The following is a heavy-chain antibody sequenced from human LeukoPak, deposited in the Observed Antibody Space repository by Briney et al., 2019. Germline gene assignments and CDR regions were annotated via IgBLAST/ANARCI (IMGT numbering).Heavy chain of an antibody. CDR1: EYSFATYW. J-gene: IGHJ4*02. V-gene: IGHV5-51*01. Sequence: GESLKISCQGSEYSFATYWIAWLRQMPGKGLEWMGIIYPSDSDTRYSPSFQGQVTISADKSISTAYLQWRSLKASDTAMYYCARQRDGYSDYWGQGTLVTVSS. CDR2: IYPSDSDT. D-gene: IGHD5-24*01. CDR3: ARQRDGYSDY.